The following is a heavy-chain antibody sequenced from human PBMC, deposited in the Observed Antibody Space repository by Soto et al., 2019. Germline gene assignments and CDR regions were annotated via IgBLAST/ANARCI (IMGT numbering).Heavy chain of an antibody. Sequence: GGSLRLSCAASGFTFSSYAMSWVRQAPGKGLEWVSGISNSGGSTYYGDSVKGRFTISRDNSRNTLYLQMNSLRAEDMAVYYCAKNKDARLKKKIDYWGQGTQVTVSS. D-gene: IGHD2-15*01. CDR3: AKNKDARLKKKIDY. J-gene: IGHJ4*02. CDR1: GFTFSSYA. CDR2: ISNSGGST. V-gene: IGHV3-23*01.